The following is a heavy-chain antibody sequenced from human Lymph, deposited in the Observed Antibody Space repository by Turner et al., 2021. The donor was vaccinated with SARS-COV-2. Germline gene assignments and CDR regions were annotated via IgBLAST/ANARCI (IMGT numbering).Heavy chain of an antibody. CDR1: GFTFYDYA. V-gene: IGHV3-43*02. Sequence: VQLVESGGGVVQPGGSLRLSCAASGFTFYDYAMHWVRQAPGKGLEWVSLISGDGGGTYYADSVKGRFTISRDNSKNSLSLQMNSLRAEDTALYYCAKDPGYCSGGSCYSRTYFDFWGQGTLVTVSA. CDR3: AKDPGYCSGGSCYSRTYFDF. CDR2: ISGDGGGT. J-gene: IGHJ4*02. D-gene: IGHD2-15*01.